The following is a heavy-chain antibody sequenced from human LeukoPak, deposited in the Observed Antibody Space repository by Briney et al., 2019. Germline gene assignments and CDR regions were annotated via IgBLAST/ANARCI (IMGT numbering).Heavy chain of an antibody. Sequence: GASVKVSCKASGYTFTGYYMHWVRQAPGQGLEWLGWINPNSGGTNYAQKFQGRVTMTRDTSISTAYMELSRLRSDDTAVYYCARDYLRVGVVPAEYNWFDPWGQGTLVTVSS. J-gene: IGHJ5*02. V-gene: IGHV1-2*02. D-gene: IGHD2-2*01. CDR1: GYTFTGYY. CDR3: ARDYLRVGVVPAEYNWFDP. CDR2: INPNSGGT.